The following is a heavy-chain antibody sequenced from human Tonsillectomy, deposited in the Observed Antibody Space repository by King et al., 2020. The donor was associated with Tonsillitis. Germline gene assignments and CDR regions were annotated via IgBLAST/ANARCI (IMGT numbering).Heavy chain of an antibody. V-gene: IGHV3-30*02. Sequence: HVQLVESGGGVVQPGGSLRLSCAASGFTFSSSGMHWVRQAPGKGLEWVSFIRYDGTNTYYADSLKGRFTISRDNSKNTLFLQVNSLRAEDTAVYYCVCGPVYCFDYWGQGTLVTVSS. CDR3: VCGPVYCFDY. D-gene: IGHD2-8*01. J-gene: IGHJ4*02. CDR1: GFTFSSSG. CDR2: IRYDGTNT.